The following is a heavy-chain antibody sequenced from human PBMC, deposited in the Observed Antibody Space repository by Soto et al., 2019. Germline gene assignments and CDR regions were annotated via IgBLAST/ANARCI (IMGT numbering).Heavy chain of an antibody. CDR2: IYYTGNN. Sequence: QVHLQESGPGLVKPSQTLSLSCTVSGDSISSPHYYWTWIRQPPGKGLEWVGYIYYTGNNFYNPALKRRVAMSVDPSTKQFALKLASVTDADTAVYFCAREPKQNYDSSPWNGGFDSWGPGTLVTVSS. J-gene: IGHJ4*02. CDR1: GDSISSPHYY. D-gene: IGHD3-22*01. V-gene: IGHV4-30-4*01. CDR3: AREPKQNYDSSPWNGGFDS.